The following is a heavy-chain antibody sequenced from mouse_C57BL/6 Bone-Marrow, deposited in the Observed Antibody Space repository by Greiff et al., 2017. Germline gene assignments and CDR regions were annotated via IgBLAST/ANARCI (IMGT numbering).Heavy chain of an antibody. CDR1: GFNIKDDY. D-gene: IGHD2-4*01. J-gene: IGHJ3*01. V-gene: IGHV14-4*01. CDR2: IDPENGDT. CDR3: TTHYDYLWFAY. Sequence: VQLQQSGAELVRPGASVKLSCTASGFNIKDDYMHWVKQRPEQGLEWIGWIDPENGDTEYASKFKGKATLTAYTSSTTAYLQLSSLASEDTAFFDCTTHYDYLWFAYWGQGTLVTVSA.